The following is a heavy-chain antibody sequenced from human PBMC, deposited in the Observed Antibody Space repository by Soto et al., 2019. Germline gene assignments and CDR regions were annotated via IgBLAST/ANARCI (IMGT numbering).Heavy chain of an antibody. CDR2: ISGSGGST. CDR1: GFTFSSYA. V-gene: IGHV3-23*01. D-gene: IGHD5-18*01. Sequence: EVQLLGSGGGLVQPGGSLRLSCAASGFTFSSYAMSWVRQAPGKGLEWVSAISGSGGSTYYADSVKGRFTISRDNSKNPLYLQMNRWRAEYTAVNYCAKLPRGYSYGYESLFDPWGQGTLVTVSS. CDR3: AKLPRGYSYGYESLFDP. J-gene: IGHJ5*02.